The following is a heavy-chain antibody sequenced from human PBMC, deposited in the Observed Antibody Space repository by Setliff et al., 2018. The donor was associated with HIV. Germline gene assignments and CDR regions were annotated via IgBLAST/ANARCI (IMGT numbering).Heavy chain of an antibody. D-gene: IGHD4-4*01. J-gene: IGHJ5*02. CDR2: VYYTGKT. V-gene: IGHV4-31*03. CDR1: GGSLISGGYY. Sequence: PSETLSLTCSVSGGSLISGGYYWSWIRQHPGKGLEWIGYVYYTGKTYYNPSLESRISMSVDTSKNQFSLKLTSVTAADTAIYYCAIDLTSNSNCFEPWGQGTQVTVSS. CDR3: AIDLTSNSNCFEP.